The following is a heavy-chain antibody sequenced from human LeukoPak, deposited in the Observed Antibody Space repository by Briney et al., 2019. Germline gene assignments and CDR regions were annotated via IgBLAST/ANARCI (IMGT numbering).Heavy chain of an antibody. J-gene: IGHJ3*02. D-gene: IGHD1-26*01. V-gene: IGHV3-48*01. CDR2: ISSTSSMI. CDR3: ARGGGSAYDM. Sequence: PGGSLRLSCAGSGFSFSSYTMNWVRQGPGKGLEWVSYISSTSSMIYYADSVKGRFTVSRDNAKNSLYLQMNSLRAEDTAVYYCARGGGSAYDMWGQGTMVTVSS. CDR1: GFSFSSYT.